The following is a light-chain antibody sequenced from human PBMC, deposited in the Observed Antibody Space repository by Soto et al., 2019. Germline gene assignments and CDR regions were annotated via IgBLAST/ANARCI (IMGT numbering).Light chain of an antibody. Sequence: IQMSQSPSTLSASVGDRVTITCRASQSFSTWLAWYQQKPGKAPNLLIYKTSNLQSGVPSRFSSSGSGSEFTLTISGLQPDDFATYYCLQYNTYPVTFGQGTKLEIK. J-gene: IGKJ2*01. CDR3: LQYNTYPVT. V-gene: IGKV1-5*03. CDR2: KTS. CDR1: QSFSTW.